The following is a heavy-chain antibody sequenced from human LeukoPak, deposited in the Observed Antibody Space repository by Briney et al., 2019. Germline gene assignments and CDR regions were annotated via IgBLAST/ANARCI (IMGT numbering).Heavy chain of an antibody. CDR1: GGSISSYY. Sequence: PSETLSLTCTVSGGSISSYYWSWIRQPPGKGLEWIGYIYYSGSTNYNPSLKSRVTISVDTSKNQFSLKLSSVTAADTAVYYCARGRRGWSFDYWGQGTLVTVSS. CDR3: ARGRRGWSFDY. V-gene: IGHV4-59*01. CDR2: IYYSGST. D-gene: IGHD6-19*01. J-gene: IGHJ4*02.